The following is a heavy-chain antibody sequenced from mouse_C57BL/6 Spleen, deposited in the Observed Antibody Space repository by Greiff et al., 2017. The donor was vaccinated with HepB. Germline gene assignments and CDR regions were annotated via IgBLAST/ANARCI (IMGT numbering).Heavy chain of an antibody. D-gene: IGHD1-1*01. Sequence: EVNVVESGGGLVKPGGSLKLSCAASGFTFSSYAMSWVRQTPEKRLEWVATISDGGSYTYYPDNVKGRFTISRDNAKNNLYLQMSHLKSEDTAMYYCARGGSSHWYFDVWGTGTTVTVSS. CDR2: ISDGGSYT. V-gene: IGHV5-4*03. CDR1: GFTFSSYA. CDR3: ARGGSSHWYFDV. J-gene: IGHJ1*03.